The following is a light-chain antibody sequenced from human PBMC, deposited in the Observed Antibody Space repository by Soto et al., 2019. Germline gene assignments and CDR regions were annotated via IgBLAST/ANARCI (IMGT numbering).Light chain of an antibody. CDR1: QSVSSN. CDR3: QQYNNWPALT. J-gene: IGKJ4*01. CDR2: GAS. Sequence: EIVMTQSPATLSVSPGERATLSCRASQSVSSNLAWYQQKPGQAPRLLIYGASTRATGIPARFSGSRSGTEFTLTISRLQSEDFAVYYCQQYNNWPALTIGGGTKVEIK. V-gene: IGKV3-15*01.